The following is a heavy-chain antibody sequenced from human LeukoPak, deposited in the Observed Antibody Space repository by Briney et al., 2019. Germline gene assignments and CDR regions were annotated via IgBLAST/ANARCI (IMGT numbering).Heavy chain of an antibody. D-gene: IGHD3-10*01. CDR1: GFTFSSYW. V-gene: IGHV3-7*01. J-gene: IGHJ5*02. CDR2: IKEDGSEK. CDR3: VRDLGWGLRDNWFDP. Sequence: PGGSLRLSCAASGFTFSSYWMSWVRQAPGKGLEWVANIKEDGSEKYYVDSVKGRFTISRDNAKNSLYLQMNSLRAEDTAVYYCVRDLGWGLRDNWFDPWGQGTLVTVSS.